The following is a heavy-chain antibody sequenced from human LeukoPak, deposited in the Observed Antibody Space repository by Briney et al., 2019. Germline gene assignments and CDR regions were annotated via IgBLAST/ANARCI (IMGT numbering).Heavy chain of an antibody. J-gene: IGHJ4*02. D-gene: IGHD3-10*01. CDR2: IYYSGST. CDR1: GGSISSYY. V-gene: IGHV4-59*08. CDR3: ARLLYYGSGSYI. Sequence: SETLSLTCTVSGGSISSYYWSWIRQPPGKGLEWIGYIYYSGSTNYNPSLKSRVTISVDTSKNQFSLKLSSVTAADTAVYYCARLLYYGSGSYIWGQGTLVTVSS.